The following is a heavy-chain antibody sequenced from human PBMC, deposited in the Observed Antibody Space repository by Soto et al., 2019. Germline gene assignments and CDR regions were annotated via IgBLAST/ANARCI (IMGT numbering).Heavy chain of an antibody. CDR1: GYTFTSYG. Sequence: ASVKVSCKASGYTFTSYGISWVRQAPGQGLEWMGWISAYNGNTNYAQKLQGRVTMTTDTSTSTAYMELRSLRSDDTAVYYCAREWGCSSTSCYGSGYGMDVWGQGTTVTV. CDR2: ISAYNGNT. V-gene: IGHV1-18*04. D-gene: IGHD2-2*01. CDR3: AREWGCSSTSCYGSGYGMDV. J-gene: IGHJ6*02.